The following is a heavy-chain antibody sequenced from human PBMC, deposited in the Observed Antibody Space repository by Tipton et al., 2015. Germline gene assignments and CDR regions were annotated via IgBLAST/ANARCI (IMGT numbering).Heavy chain of an antibody. J-gene: IGHJ5*02. CDR2: IYDSGNT. D-gene: IGHD2-21*02. CDR3: TKFNCGGDCYSYRGWFDP. V-gene: IGHV4-39*07. Sequence: TLSLTCTVSGVSISRSGYYWGWIRQPPGKGLEWIGSIYDSGNTYYNPSLKSRVTISVDTSKNQFSLNLTSVTAADTAVYYCTKFNCGGDCYSYRGWFDPWGQGTLVTVSS. CDR1: GVSISRSGYY.